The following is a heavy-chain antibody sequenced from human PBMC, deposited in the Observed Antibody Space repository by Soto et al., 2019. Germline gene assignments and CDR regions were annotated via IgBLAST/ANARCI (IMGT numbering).Heavy chain of an antibody. Sequence: QVQVVQSGPEVKKPGASVMVSCKASGYTFTSYGISWVRQAPGQGLEWMGWISGDNGQTTYGQKFRGRVTITTDTSTSTAYKGLRSLKSDDTGVYYCARGWGKQLWVGGLSAMDLLGQGTPVTVSS. D-gene: IGHD5-18*01. CDR2: ISGDNGQT. V-gene: IGHV1-18*01. J-gene: IGHJ6*02. CDR3: ARGWGKQLWVGGLSAMDL. CDR1: GYTFTSYG.